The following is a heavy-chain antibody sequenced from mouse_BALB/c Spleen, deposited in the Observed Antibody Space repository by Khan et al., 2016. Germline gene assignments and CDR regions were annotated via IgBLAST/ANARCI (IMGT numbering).Heavy chain of an antibody. CDR2: ISYDGYN. CDR1: GYSITSGYF. V-gene: IGHV3-6*02. Sequence: EVQLQESGPGLVKPSQSLSLTCSVTGYSITSGYFWNWIRQFPGNKLEWMVYISYDGYNDSNPYLKNRISITRDTSKNQFFLKFNAVTTEDTATYYCARDGYDGWLAYWGQGTLVTVSA. D-gene: IGHD2-2*01. J-gene: IGHJ3*01. CDR3: ARDGYDGWLAY.